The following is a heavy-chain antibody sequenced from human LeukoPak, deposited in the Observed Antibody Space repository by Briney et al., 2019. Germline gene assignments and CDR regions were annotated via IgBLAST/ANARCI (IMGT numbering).Heavy chain of an antibody. Sequence: SETLSLTCTVSGGSMITSYWSWIRQPPGKGLEWIGYIYYSGSTYYNPSLKSRVTISIDTSKSQFSLKLTSVAAADTAVYYCARRRYGDYFDYWGQGTLVTVSS. CDR2: IYYSGST. CDR3: ARRRYGDYFDY. CDR1: GGSMITSY. D-gene: IGHD4-17*01. V-gene: IGHV4-59*01. J-gene: IGHJ4*02.